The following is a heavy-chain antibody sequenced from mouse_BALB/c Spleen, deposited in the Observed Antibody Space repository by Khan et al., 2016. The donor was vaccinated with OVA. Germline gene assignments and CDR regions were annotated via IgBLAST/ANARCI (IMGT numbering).Heavy chain of an antibody. D-gene: IGHD2-14*01. Sequence: QVQLQQSRAELARPGASVKMSCKASGYTFTSYTIHWVRQRPGQAPEWIGHINPSNDYTNYNQNFKDKATLIVDKSSTTAYMQLSSLTSEDSAVYYFVKECADHRSDGWFAYWGQGTLVTVSA. J-gene: IGHJ3*01. CDR2: INPSNDYT. CDR3: VKECADHRSDGWFAY. CDR1: GYTFTSYT. V-gene: IGHV1-4*01.